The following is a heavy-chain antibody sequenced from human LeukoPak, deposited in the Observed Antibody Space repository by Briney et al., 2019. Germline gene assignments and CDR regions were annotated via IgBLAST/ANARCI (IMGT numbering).Heavy chain of an antibody. CDR1: GYTFNGYY. CDR3: ARGGPSRITIFGVVITPLFYY. V-gene: IGHV1-2*02. D-gene: IGHD3-3*01. Sequence: ASVKVSCKSSGYTFNGYYMHWVRQAPGQGLEWMGWINPNSGGTNYAQKFQGRVTMTRDTSISTAYMELSRLRSDDTAVYYCARGGPSRITIFGVVITPLFYYWGQGTLVTVSS. CDR2: INPNSGGT. J-gene: IGHJ4*02.